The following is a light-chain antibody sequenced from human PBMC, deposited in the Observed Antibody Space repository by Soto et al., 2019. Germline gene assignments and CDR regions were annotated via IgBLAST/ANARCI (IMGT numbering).Light chain of an antibody. J-gene: IGLJ3*02. CDR3: GTWDSSLSAEWV. CDR1: SSNIGNNY. V-gene: IGLV1-51*01. Sequence: QSVLTQPPSVSAAPGQKVTISCSGSSSNIGNNYVSWYQQLPGTAPKLLIYDNNKRPSGIPDRFSGSKSGTSATLGITGLQTGDEADYYCGTWDSSLSAEWVFGGGTKLPS. CDR2: DNN.